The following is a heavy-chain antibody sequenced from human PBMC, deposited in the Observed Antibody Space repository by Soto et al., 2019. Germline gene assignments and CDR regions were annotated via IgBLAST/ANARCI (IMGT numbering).Heavy chain of an antibody. CDR3: ARGSWDDVSGHYYMDV. CDR2: TYYRSKWYF. V-gene: IGHV6-1*01. J-gene: IGHJ6*03. CDR1: GDSVSSNSAG. D-gene: IGHD1-1*01. Sequence: QVQLQLSGPGLVTPSQTLSLTCAISGDSVSSNSAGWNWIRQTPSRGLEWLGRTYYRSKWYFNCALSAESRITINPGTSKNQFTPQLSSVTPDDTAVYYCARGSWDDVSGHYYMDVWGKGTTVTVSS.